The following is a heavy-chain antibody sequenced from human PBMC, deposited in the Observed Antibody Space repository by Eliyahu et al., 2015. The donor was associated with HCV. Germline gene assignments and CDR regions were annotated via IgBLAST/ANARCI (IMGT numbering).Heavy chain of an antibody. CDR3: AKDQYTGVAAAKYFDF. CDR2: ISWNSDII. D-gene: IGHD6-13*01. J-gene: IGHJ2*01. V-gene: IGHV3-9*01. CDR1: GFNFEDYA. Sequence: EVQLVESGGGLVQPGRSLKLSCAASGFNFEDYAMHWVRXVPGKGLEWVSGISWNSDIIGYADSVKGRFTISRDNAKKSLSLVMNSLRPDDKALYYCAKDQYTGVAAAKYFDFWGRGTLVTVSS.